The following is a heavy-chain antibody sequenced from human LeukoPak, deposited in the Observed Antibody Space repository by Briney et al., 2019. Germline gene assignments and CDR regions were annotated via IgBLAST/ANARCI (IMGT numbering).Heavy chain of an antibody. J-gene: IGHJ5*02. CDR3: ARDESGVVVAAKVYTWFDP. CDR2: ISYDGSVK. Sequence: GGSLRLSCAASGFTFNRYAMHWVRQAPGKGLEWVTFISYDGSVKTYAESVKGRFTISRDNSKNTLYLQMNSLRAEDTAVYYCARDESGVVVAAKVYTWFDPWGQGTLVTVSS. D-gene: IGHD2-15*01. V-gene: IGHV3-30*04. CDR1: GFTFNRYA.